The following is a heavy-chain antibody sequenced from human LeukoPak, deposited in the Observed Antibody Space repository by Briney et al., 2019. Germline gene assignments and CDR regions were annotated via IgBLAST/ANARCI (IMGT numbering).Heavy chain of an antibody. CDR3: ATVSIVGATFDY. V-gene: IGHV1-69*04. Sequence: SVKVSCKASGGTFSSYAISWVRQAPGQGLEWIGRIIPILGIANYAQKFQGRVTITADKSTSTAYMELSSLRSEDTAVYYCATVSIVGATFDYWGQGTLVTVSS. CDR1: GGTFSSYA. D-gene: IGHD1-26*01. CDR2: IIPILGIA. J-gene: IGHJ4*02.